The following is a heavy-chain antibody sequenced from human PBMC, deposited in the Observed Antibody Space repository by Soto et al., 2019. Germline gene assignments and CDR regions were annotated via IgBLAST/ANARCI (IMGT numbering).Heavy chain of an antibody. Sequence: DVQLLESGGGLIQPGGSLRLSCVASGFTFSTYAMNWVRQAPGKGPEWVSSIVGSGFNTYYTDSVKGRFTISRDNSKSTLHLQMNSLRVDDTAVYYCAKGALGQCSGAICYQFDSWGQGTLVTVAS. J-gene: IGHJ4*02. D-gene: IGHD2-15*01. CDR1: GFTFSTYA. CDR2: IVGSGFNT. V-gene: IGHV3-23*01. CDR3: AKGALGQCSGAICYQFDS.